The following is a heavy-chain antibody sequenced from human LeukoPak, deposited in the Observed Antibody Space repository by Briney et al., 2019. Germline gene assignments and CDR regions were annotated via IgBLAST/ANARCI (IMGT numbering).Heavy chain of an antibody. J-gene: IGHJ4*02. V-gene: IGHV1-69*13. CDR3: AVKGVDSSGYYYFDY. D-gene: IGHD3-22*01. CDR1: GGTFSSYA. Sequence: SVKVSCKASGGTFSSYAISWVRQAPGQGLEWMGGIIPIFGTANYAQKFQGRVTITADESTSTAYMELSSLRSEDTAVYYCAVKGVDSSGYYYFDYWGQGTLVTASS. CDR2: IIPIFGTA.